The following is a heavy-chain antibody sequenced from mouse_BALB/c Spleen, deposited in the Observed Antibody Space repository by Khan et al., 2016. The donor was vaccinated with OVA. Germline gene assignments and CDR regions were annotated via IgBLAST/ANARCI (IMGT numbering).Heavy chain of an antibody. Sequence: QIQLVQSGPELKKPGETVKISCKASGYTFTNYGMNWVKQAPGKGLKWMGWINTNTGEPTYAEEFKERFAFSLETSASTAYLQINNLKNEDTATYFGARVYYMDGSWCAYWGQGTLVTVSA. J-gene: IGHJ3*01. CDR1: GYTFTNYG. CDR3: ARVYYMDGSWCAY. D-gene: IGHD2-12*01. V-gene: IGHV9-3*02. CDR2: INTNTGEP.